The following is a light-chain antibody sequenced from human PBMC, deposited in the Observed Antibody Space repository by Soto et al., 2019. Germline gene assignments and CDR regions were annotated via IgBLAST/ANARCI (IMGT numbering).Light chain of an antibody. CDR3: QQCDSTPA. J-gene: IGKJ2*01. CDR1: QSISSY. CDR2: AAS. V-gene: IGKV1-39*01. Sequence: DIQMTQSPSSLSASVGDRVTITCRASQSISSYLNWYQQKPGKAPKLLIYAASSLQSGVPSRFSCSGSETDFTLTISSLQPEDFATYYCQQCDSTPAFGQGTKLEIK.